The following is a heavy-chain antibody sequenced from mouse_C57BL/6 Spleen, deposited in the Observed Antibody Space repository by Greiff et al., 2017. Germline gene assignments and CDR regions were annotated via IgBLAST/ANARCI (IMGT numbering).Heavy chain of an antibody. CDR2: ISDGGSYT. CDR1: GFTFSSYA. J-gene: IGHJ3*01. Sequence: EVQRVESGGGLVKPGGSLKLSCAASGFTFSSYAMSWVRQTPEKRLEWVATISDGGSYTYYPDNVKGRFTISRDNAKNNLYLQMSHLKSEDTAMYYCASPLTAAWFAYWGQGTLVTVSA. D-gene: IGHD4-1*01. CDR3: ASPLTAAWFAY. V-gene: IGHV5-4*01.